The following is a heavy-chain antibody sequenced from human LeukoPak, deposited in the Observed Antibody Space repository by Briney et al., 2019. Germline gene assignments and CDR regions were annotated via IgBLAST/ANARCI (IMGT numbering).Heavy chain of an antibody. CDR3: ARESDYYDSSGYYPIDY. J-gene: IGHJ4*02. CDR1: GGSITSGSYY. CDR2: IYTSGTT. V-gene: IGHV4-61*02. Sequence: SETLSLTCTVSGGSITSGSYYWSWIRQPAGKGLEWIGRIYTSGTTNYNPSLKGRVTISLDTSKNQFSLKLSSVTAADTAVYYCARESDYYDSSGYYPIDYWGQGTLVTVSS. D-gene: IGHD3-22*01.